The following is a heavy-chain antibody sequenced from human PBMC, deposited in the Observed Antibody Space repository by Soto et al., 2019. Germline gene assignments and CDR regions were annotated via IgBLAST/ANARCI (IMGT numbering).Heavy chain of an antibody. V-gene: IGHV3-23*01. D-gene: IGHD6-13*01. CDR2: ISGSGGST. J-gene: IGHJ6*02. Sequence: GGSLRLSCAASGFTFSSYAMSWVRQAPGKGLEWVSAISGSGGSTYYADSVKGRFTISRDNSKNTLYLQMNSLRAEDTAVYYWARERAAAGRWYYYYGMDVWGQGTTVTVSS. CDR3: ARERAAAGRWYYYYGMDV. CDR1: GFTFSSYA.